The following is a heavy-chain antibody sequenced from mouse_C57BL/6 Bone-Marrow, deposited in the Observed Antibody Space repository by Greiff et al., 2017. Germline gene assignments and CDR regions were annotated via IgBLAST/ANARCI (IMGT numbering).Heavy chain of an antibody. CDR1: GYTFTNYW. J-gene: IGHJ2*01. V-gene: IGHV1-63*01. Sequence: QLQLQQSGAELVRPGTSVKMSCKASGYTFTNYWIGWAKQRPGHGLEWIGDIYPGGGYTNYNEKFKGKATLTADKSSSTAYMQFSSLTSEDSAIYYCARDSITTVVPYYFDYWGQGTTLTVSS. CDR2: IYPGGGYT. D-gene: IGHD1-1*01. CDR3: ARDSITTVVPYYFDY.